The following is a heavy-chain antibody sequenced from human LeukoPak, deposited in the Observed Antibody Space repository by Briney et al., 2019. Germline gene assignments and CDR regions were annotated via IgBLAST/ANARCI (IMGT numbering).Heavy chain of an antibody. V-gene: IGHV4-39*07. CDR3: ARPHSSSWYYFDY. CDR1: GGSISSSSYY. J-gene: IGHJ4*02. D-gene: IGHD6-13*01. CDR2: IYHSGST. Sequence: PSETLSLTCTVSGGSISSSSYYWGWIRQPPGKGLEWIGSIYHSGSTYYNPSLKSRVTISVDTSKNQFSLKLSSVTAADTAVYYCARPHSSSWYYFDYWGQGTLVTVSS.